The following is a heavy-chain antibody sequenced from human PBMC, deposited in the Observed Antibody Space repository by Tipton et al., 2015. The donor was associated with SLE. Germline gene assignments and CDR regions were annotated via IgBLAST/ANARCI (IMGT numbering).Heavy chain of an antibody. Sequence: TLSLTCSVSGGSILASYLNWVRPPAGKGPEWIGRIYFTGSTNYNPSLKSRVTMSIDRSMNQVSLKISPVTAADTAVYYCAREPYADAFDVWGPGTMVTVSS. D-gene: IGHD2-2*01. V-gene: IGHV4-4*07. CDR2: IYFTGST. CDR1: GGSILASY. J-gene: IGHJ3*01. CDR3: AREPYADAFDV.